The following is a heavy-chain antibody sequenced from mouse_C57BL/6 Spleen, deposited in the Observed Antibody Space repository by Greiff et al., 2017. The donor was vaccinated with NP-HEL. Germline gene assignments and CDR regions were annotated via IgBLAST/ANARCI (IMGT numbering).Heavy chain of an antibody. J-gene: IGHJ1*03. V-gene: IGHV5-16*01. CDR3: ARDLFRYYGSSYGYFDV. D-gene: IGHD1-1*01. Sequence: DVKLVESEGGLVQPGSSMKLSCTASGFTFSDYYMAWVRQVPEKGLEWVANINYDGSSTYYLDSLKSRFIISRDNAKNILYLQMSSLKSEDTATYYCARDLFRYYGSSYGYFDVWGTGTTVTVSS. CDR1: GFTFSDYY. CDR2: INYDGSST.